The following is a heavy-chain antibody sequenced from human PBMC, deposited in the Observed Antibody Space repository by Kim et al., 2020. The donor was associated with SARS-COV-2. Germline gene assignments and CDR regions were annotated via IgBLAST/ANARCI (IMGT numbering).Heavy chain of an antibody. Sequence: GRFTISRDNSKNTLFLEMNSLRAEDTAVYYCASDSLGWSPRPRGAFDCWGQGTLVSVSS. V-gene: IGHV3-30*07. J-gene: IGHJ4*02. CDR3: ASDSLGWSPRPRGAFDC. D-gene: IGHD1-26*01.